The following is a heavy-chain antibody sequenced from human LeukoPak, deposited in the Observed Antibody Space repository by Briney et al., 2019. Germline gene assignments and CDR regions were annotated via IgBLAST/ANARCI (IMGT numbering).Heavy chain of an antibody. Sequence: ASVEVSCKASGGTFISYAISWVRQAAGQGLEWMGGIIPIFGTANYAQKFQGRVTITADESTSTAYMELSSLRSEDTAVYYCARGRNYYDSSGYPGPMYNWFDPWGQGTLVTVSS. D-gene: IGHD3-22*01. V-gene: IGHV1-69*13. CDR3: ARGRNYYDSSGYPGPMYNWFDP. J-gene: IGHJ5*02. CDR2: IIPIFGTA. CDR1: GGTFISYA.